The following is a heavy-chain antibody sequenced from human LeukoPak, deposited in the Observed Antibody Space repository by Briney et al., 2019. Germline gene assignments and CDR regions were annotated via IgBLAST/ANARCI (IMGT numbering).Heavy chain of an antibody. Sequence: SETLSLTCTVSGDSIRSYYWSWVRQPPGKGLEWIGYIYYSGSTNYSPSLKSRVTISLDTSKNQFSLKVSSVTAADTAVYYCASGVVVPAAFMDVWGKGTTVTISS. CDR1: GDSIRSYY. CDR2: IYYSGST. J-gene: IGHJ6*03. D-gene: IGHD2-2*01. V-gene: IGHV4-59*01. CDR3: ASGVVVPAAFMDV.